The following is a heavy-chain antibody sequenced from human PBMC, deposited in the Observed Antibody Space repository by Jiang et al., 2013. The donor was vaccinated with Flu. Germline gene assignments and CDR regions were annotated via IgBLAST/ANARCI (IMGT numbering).Heavy chain of an antibody. V-gene: IGHV1-46*01. CDR1: GYTFTTYT. CDR3: ARARGVVTAILGWFDP. Sequence: EVKKPGASVKVSCKASGYTFTTYTLHWVRQAPGQGLEWMGRITPSDGSTTYAQKFQGRVTMTRDTSTSTVYMELSSLRSEDTAMYYCARARGVVTAILGWFDPWGQGTLVTVSS. D-gene: IGHD2-21*02. CDR2: ITPSDGST. J-gene: IGHJ5*02.